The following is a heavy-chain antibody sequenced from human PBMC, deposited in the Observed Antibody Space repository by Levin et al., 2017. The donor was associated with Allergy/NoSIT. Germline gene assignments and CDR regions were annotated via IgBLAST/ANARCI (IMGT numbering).Heavy chain of an antibody. V-gene: IGHV1-46*01. CDR1: GYTFTSYY. Sequence: PGESLKISCKASGYTFTSYYMHWVRQAPGQGLEWMGIINPSGGSTSYAQKFQGRVTMTRDTSTSTVYMELSSLRSEDTAVYYCARDNYYGSGSYYNLGATFDYWGQGTLVTVSS. CDR2: INPSGGST. D-gene: IGHD3-10*01. CDR3: ARDNYYGSGSYYNLGATFDY. J-gene: IGHJ4*02.